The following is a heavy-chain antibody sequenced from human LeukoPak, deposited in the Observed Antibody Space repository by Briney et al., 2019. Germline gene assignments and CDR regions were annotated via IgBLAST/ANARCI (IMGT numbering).Heavy chain of an antibody. V-gene: IGHV1-8*01. CDR1: GYTFTSYD. J-gene: IGHJ6*03. Sequence: ASVKVSCKASGYTFTSYDINWVRQATGQGLEWMGWMNPNSGNTGYAQKFQGRVTMTRNTSISTAYMELSSLRSEDTAVYYCARVSVCQPFDWLSGDCYSHYYYYYMDVWGKGTTVTVSS. CDR3: ARVSVCQPFDWLSGDCYSHYYYYYMDV. D-gene: IGHD2-21*01. CDR2: MNPNSGNT.